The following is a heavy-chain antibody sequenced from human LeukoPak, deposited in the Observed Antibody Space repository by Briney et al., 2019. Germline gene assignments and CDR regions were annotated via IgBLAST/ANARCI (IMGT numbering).Heavy chain of an antibody. Sequence: PGGSLRLSCAASGFTFDDYTMHWVRQAPGKGLEWVSLISWDGGSTYYADSVKGRFTISRDNSKNSLYLQMNSLRTEDTALYYCAKGIAAARTYEVDYWGQGTLVTVSS. D-gene: IGHD6-13*01. V-gene: IGHV3-43*01. CDR3: AKGIAAARTYEVDY. CDR2: ISWDGGST. J-gene: IGHJ4*02. CDR1: GFTFDDYT.